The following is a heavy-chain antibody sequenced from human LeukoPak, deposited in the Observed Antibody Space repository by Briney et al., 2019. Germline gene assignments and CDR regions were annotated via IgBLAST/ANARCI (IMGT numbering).Heavy chain of an antibody. CDR3: ATDYGGNSRDFGY. V-gene: IGHV4-38-2*02. CDR2: IYHSGST. CDR1: NYPISSGYY. D-gene: IGHD4-23*01. Sequence: SETLSLTCTVSNYPISSGYYWGWIRQAPGKGLEWIGSIYHSGSTYYNPSLKSRVTISVDTSKNQISLKVTSVTAADSAVYFCATDYGGNSRDFGYWGQGTLVTVSS. J-gene: IGHJ4*02.